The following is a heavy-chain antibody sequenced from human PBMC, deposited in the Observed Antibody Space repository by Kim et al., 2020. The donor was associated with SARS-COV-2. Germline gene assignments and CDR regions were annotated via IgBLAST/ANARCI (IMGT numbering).Heavy chain of an antibody. V-gene: IGHV4-39*01. CDR1: GGSISSSSYY. CDR2: IYYSGST. J-gene: IGHJ4*02. CDR3: ARIIAAAADFDY. Sequence: SETLSLTCTVSGGSISSSSYYWGWIRQPPGKGLEWIGSIYYSGSTYHNPSLKSRVTISVDTSKNQFSLKLSSVTAADTAVYYCARIIAAAADFDYWGQGTLVTVSS. D-gene: IGHD6-13*01.